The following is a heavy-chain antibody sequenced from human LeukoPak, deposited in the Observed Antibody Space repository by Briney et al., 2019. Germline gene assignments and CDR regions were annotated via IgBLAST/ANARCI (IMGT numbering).Heavy chain of an antibody. CDR3: AREGYCSSTSCPLDY. CDR1: GFTFSDYY. D-gene: IGHD2-2*01. V-gene: IGHV3-11*04. J-gene: IGHJ4*02. CDR2: ISSSSSTI. Sequence: GGSLRLSCAASGFTFSDYYMSWIRQAPGKGLEWVSYISSSSSTIYYADSVKGRFTISRDNAKNSLYLQMNSLRAEDTAVYYCAREGYCSSTSCPLDYWGQGTLVTVSS.